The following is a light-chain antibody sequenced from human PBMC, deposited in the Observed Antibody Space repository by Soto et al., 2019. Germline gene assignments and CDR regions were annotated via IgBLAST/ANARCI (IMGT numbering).Light chain of an antibody. CDR2: EDN. V-gene: IGLV2-23*02. CDR1: SSDVGSYNL. Sequence: QSALTQPASVSGSPGQSITISCTGTSSDVGSYNLVSWYQQHPGKAPKLMIYEDNKRPSGLSNRVSGSKSGNTASLTISGLQAEDEADYYCYSYAGSSTFDVVFGGGTKVTVL. CDR3: YSYAGSSTFDVV. J-gene: IGLJ2*01.